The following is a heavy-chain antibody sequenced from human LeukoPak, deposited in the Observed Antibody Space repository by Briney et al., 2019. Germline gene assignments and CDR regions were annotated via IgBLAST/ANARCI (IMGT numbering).Heavy chain of an antibody. CDR2: MYNSEIT. CDR3: ATGHISGWFDY. V-gene: IGHV4-59*02. D-gene: IGHD6-19*01. J-gene: IGHJ4*02. CDR1: RGSVCCAY. Sequence: PSETLSLTCTVSRGSVCCAYWSWIRQPPGKRLEWIGYMYNSEITNYNPSLKSRVTMSLDMSKNQFSLDLTSVREADTAVYYWATGHISGWFDYWGQGSLVIVSS.